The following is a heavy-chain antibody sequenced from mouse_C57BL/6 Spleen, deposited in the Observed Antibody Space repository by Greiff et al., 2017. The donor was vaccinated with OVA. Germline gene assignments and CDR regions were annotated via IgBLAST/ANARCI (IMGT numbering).Heavy chain of an antibody. V-gene: IGHV3-6*01. Sequence: VEESGPGLVKPSQSLSLTCSVTGYSITSGYYWNWIRQFPGNKLEWMGYISYDGSNNYNPSLKNRISITRDTSKNQFFLKLNSVTTEDTATYYCARDSVYYGSSWAYWGQGTLVTVSA. CDR2: ISYDGSN. CDR3: ARDSVYYGSSWAY. D-gene: IGHD1-1*01. J-gene: IGHJ3*01. CDR1: GYSITSGYY.